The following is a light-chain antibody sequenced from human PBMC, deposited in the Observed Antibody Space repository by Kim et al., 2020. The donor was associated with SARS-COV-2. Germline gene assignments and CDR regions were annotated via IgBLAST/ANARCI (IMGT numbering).Light chain of an antibody. CDR2: FTS. CDR1: QNIRNY. CDR3: QQTYKTPYT. Sequence: SASDGDRVTITCRASQNIRNYLNWYHQRPGKAPTLLISFTSNLPSGVPPRFSGGGFGTDFILTISALQPEDFATYYCQQTYKTPYTFGQGTKLEI. J-gene: IGKJ2*01. V-gene: IGKV1-39*01.